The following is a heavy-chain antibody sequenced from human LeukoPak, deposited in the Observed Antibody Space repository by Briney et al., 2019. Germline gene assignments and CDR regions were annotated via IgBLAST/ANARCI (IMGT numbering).Heavy chain of an antibody. CDR2: IYPGDSDT. J-gene: IGHJ6*04. V-gene: IGHV5-51*01. Sequence: PGESLKISCKGSGYSFTSYWIGWVRQMPGKGLEWMGIIYPGDSDTRYSPSFQGRVTISADKSISTAYLQWSSLKASDTAMYYCVRVYGSGSYYYYYGMDVWGKGTTVTVSS. D-gene: IGHD3-10*01. CDR3: VRVYGSGSYYYYYGMDV. CDR1: GYSFTSYW.